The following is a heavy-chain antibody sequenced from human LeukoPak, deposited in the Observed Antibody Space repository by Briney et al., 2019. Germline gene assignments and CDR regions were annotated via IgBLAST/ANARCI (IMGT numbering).Heavy chain of an antibody. Sequence: PGGSLRLSCAASGFNFRDAAMTLVRQAPGKGLEWVSLISFSGDNSYYADSVKGRFTISRDNSKNTLYLQMNSLRAEDTAVYYCAKGVYDSGGYTYYFYYWGQGTLVTVSS. CDR2: ISFSGDNS. CDR3: AKGVYDSGGYTYYFYY. V-gene: IGHV3-23*01. D-gene: IGHD3-22*01. CDR1: GFNFRDAA. J-gene: IGHJ4*02.